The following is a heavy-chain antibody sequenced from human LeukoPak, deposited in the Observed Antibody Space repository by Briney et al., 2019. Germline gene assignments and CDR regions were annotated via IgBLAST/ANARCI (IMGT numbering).Heavy chain of an antibody. CDR3: ASTVYDFTNWFDP. CDR2: INHSGST. Sequence: QASETLSLTCAVYGGSFSGYYWSWIRQPPGKGLEWIGEINHSGSTNYNPSLKSRVTISVDTSKNQFSLKLSSVTAADTAVYYCASTVYDFTNWFDPWGQGTLVTVSS. J-gene: IGHJ5*02. D-gene: IGHD3-3*01. V-gene: IGHV4-34*01. CDR1: GGSFSGYY.